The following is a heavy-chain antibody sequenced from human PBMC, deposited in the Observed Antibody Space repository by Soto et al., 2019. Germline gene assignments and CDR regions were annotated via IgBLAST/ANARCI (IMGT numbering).Heavy chain of an antibody. V-gene: IGHV4-4*02. CDR1: GDSISSVNW. Sequence: SETLSLTCAVSGDSISSVNWWSWVRQSPGQGLEWIGDIYHTGITNYNPSLQSRVTISVDKFKNEFSLNLTSVTAADTAVYYCARSPVYFTISSLDPWGQGTLVTVSS. CDR3: ARSPVYFTISSLDP. D-gene: IGHD3-9*01. J-gene: IGHJ5*02. CDR2: IYHTGIT.